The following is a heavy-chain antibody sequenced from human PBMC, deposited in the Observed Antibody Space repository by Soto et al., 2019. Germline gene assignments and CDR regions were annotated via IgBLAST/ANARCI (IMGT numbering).Heavy chain of an antibody. D-gene: IGHD6-19*01. CDR2: ISGYNGNT. Sequence: QVQLVQSGAEVKKPGASVTVSCKTSGYTFSNYGINWVRQAPGQGLEWMGWISGYNGNTNYAQTVQGRVTMTTDTSTGTVNREVRSLKSDDTAIYYCSWFIMGGGWFDPNYYHGMDVWGQGTTVTVSS. V-gene: IGHV1-18*01. CDR1: GYTFSNYG. J-gene: IGHJ6*02. CDR3: SWFIMGGGWFDPNYYHGMDV.